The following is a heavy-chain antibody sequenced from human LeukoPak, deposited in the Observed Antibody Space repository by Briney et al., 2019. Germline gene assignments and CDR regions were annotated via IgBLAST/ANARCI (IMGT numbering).Heavy chain of an antibody. CDR1: GFTFSTYS. Sequence: PGGSLRLSCVASGFTFSTYSMNWVRQAPGKGLEWVSSISSSSSYIYYADSVKGRFTISRDNAKNSLYLQMNSLRAEDTAVYYCARVEVRDGYRRWDYWGQGTLVTVSS. D-gene: IGHD5-24*01. V-gene: IGHV3-21*01. J-gene: IGHJ4*02. CDR2: ISSSSSYI. CDR3: ARVEVRDGYRRWDY.